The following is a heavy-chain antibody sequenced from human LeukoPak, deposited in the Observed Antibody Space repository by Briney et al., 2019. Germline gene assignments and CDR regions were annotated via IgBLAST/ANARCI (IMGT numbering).Heavy chain of an antibody. CDR1: GYTFSTSA. CDR3: TREGVYAPDPSSYHRDAFDM. D-gene: IGHD3-16*02. CDR2: INIFNGNT. V-gene: IGHV1-3*04. Sequence: GASVKVSCKAFGYTFSTSAMHWVRQAPGQSLEWMGWINIFNGNTKYSQKFQGRVTITADKSTNTAHMELSRLESGDTAVYYCTREGVYAPDPSSYHRDAFDMWGQGTVVIVSS. J-gene: IGHJ3*02.